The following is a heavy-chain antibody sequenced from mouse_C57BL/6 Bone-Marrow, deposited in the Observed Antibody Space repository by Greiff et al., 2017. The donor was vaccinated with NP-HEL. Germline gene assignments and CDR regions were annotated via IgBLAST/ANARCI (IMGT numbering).Heavy chain of an antibody. CDR1: GYTFTSYW. V-gene: IGHV1-7*01. CDR3: AWNWAYWYFDV. D-gene: IGHD4-1*01. CDR2: INPSSGYT. Sequence: VHLVESGAELAKPGASVKLSCKASGYTFTSYWMHWVKQRPGQGLEWIGYINPSSGYTKYNQKFKDKATLTADKSSSTAYMQLSSLTYEDSAVYYCAWNWAYWYFDVWGTGTTVTVSS. J-gene: IGHJ1*03.